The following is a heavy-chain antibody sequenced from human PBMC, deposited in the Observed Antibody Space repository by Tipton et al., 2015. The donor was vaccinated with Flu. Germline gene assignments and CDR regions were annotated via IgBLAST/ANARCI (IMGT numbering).Heavy chain of an antibody. V-gene: IGHV3-23*01. Sequence: SLRLSCAASGFTLSSYWMSWVRQAPGKGLEWVSHISPSGIKTYYADAVKGRFTISRDNSKNALYLLINSLRAEDTAVYYCVKDGWDTSTSGWYPFDYWGQGTLVTVSS. J-gene: IGHJ4*02. CDR1: GFTLSSYW. CDR2: ISPSGIKT. CDR3: VKDGWDTSTSGWYPFDY. D-gene: IGHD6-19*01.